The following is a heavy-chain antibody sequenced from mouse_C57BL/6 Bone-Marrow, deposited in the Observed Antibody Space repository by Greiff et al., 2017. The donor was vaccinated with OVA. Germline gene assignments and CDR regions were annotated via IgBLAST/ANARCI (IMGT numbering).Heavy chain of an antibody. D-gene: IGHD1-1*01. CDR1: GYTFTDYN. V-gene: IGHV1-18*01. J-gene: IGHJ4*01. CDR2: INPNNGGT. CDR3: ARSRYYGSSYVDYAMDY. Sequence: VQLKESGPELVKPGASVKIPCKASGYTFTDYNMDWVKQSPGKSLEWIGDINPNNGGTIYNQKFKGKATLTVDKSSSTAYMELRSLTSEDTAVYYCARSRYYGSSYVDYAMDYWGQGTSVTVSS.